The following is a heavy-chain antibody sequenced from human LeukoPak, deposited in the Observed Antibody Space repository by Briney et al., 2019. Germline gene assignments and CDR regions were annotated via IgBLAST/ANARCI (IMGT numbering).Heavy chain of an antibody. Sequence: PGRSLGLSCEASGFTFRNYDMHWVRQAPGKGLGWVAVISRDGTNKYYADSVKGRFTISRDNSKNTVYLQMNSQSAEDTAVYYCARDQTAGYSDYWGQGTLVTVSS. D-gene: IGHD3-22*01. J-gene: IGHJ4*02. V-gene: IGHV3-30*03. CDR1: GFTFRNYD. CDR2: ISRDGTNK. CDR3: ARDQTAGYSDY.